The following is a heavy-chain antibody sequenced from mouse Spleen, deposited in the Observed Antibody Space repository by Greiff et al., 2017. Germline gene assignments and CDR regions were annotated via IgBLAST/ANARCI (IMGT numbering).Heavy chain of an antibody. J-gene: IGHJ4*01. V-gene: IGHV2-2*01. CDR1: GFSLTSYG. Sequence: VKLMESGPGLVQPSQSLSITCTVSGFSLTSYGVHWVRQSPGKGLEWLGVIWSGGSTDYNAAFISRLSISKDNSKSQVFFKMNSLQADDTAIYYCARGDYDVGYYAMDYWGQGTSVTVSS. D-gene: IGHD2-4*01. CDR2: IWSGGST. CDR3: ARGDYDVGYYAMDY.